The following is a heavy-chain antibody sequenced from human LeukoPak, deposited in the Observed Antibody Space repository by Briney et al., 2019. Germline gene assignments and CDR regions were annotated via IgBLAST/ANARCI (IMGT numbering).Heavy chain of an antibody. CDR1: GYTFTGYY. CDR2: INPNSGGT. V-gene: IGHV1-2*02. D-gene: IGHD4-17*01. Sequence: ASVKVSCKASGYTFTGYYMHWVRQAPGQGPEWMGWINPNSGGTNYAQKFQGRVTMTRDTSISTAYMELSRLRSDDTAVYYCARRVATYGDYFDYWGQGTLVTVSS. CDR3: ARRVATYGDYFDY. J-gene: IGHJ4*02.